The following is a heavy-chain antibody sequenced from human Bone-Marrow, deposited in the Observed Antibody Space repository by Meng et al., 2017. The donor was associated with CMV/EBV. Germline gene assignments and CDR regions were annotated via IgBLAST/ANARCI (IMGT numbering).Heavy chain of an antibody. J-gene: IGHJ6*01. D-gene: IGHD3-3*01. CDR3: ARDSSYDFRSGRDKGTYYYYYGLAV. CDR1: GFIFRNNW. Sequence: GGSLRLSCTASGFIFRNNWMSWVRQAPGKGLEWVANIKQDGSEKYYVDSVKGRFTISRNNAKSSLYLQMNSLRVEDTAVYYCARDSSYDFRSGRDKGTYYYYYGLAVWGQGTTVTGSS. V-gene: IGHV3-7*01. CDR2: IKQDGSEK.